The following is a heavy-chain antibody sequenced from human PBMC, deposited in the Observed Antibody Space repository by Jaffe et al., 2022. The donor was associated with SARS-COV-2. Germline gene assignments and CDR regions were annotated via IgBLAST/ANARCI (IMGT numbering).Heavy chain of an antibody. V-gene: IGHV3-30-3*01. D-gene: IGHD4-17*01. CDR3: ARDKRVRDYGGNSEWFDP. Sequence: QVQLVESGGGVVQPGRSLRLSCAASGFTFSSYAMHWVRQAPGKGLEWVAVISYDGSNKYYADSVKGRFTISRDNSKNTLYLQMNSLRAEDTAVYYCARDKRVRDYGGNSEWFDPWGQGTLVTVSS. CDR1: GFTFSSYA. J-gene: IGHJ5*02. CDR2: ISYDGSNK.